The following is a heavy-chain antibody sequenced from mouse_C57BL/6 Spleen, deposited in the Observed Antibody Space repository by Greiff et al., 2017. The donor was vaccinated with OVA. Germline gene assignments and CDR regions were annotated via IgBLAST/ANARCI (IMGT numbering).Heavy chain of an antibody. J-gene: IGHJ2*01. V-gene: IGHV1-15*01. Sequence: QVQLQQSGAELVRPGASVTLSCKASGYTFTDYEMHWVKQTPVHGLEWIGAIDPETGGTAYNQKFKGKAILTADKSSSTAYMELRSLTSEDSAVYYCRSYYGSSYYFDYWGQGTTLTVSS. CDR1: GYTFTDYE. D-gene: IGHD1-1*01. CDR3: RSYYGSSYYFDY. CDR2: IDPETGGT.